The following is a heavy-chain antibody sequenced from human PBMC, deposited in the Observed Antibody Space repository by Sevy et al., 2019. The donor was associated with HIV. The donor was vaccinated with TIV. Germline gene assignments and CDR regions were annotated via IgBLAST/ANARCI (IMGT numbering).Heavy chain of an antibody. J-gene: IGHJ5*02. CDR3: ARGGSPGDSDYHWFDP. Sequence: ASVKVSCKASGYTFTTHDINWVRQATGRGLEWMAWMNPNSGGAAYALNFQGRVTITRNTSISIAYMELSSLTYEDTAVYFSARGGSPGDSDYHWFDPWGQGTLVTVSS. V-gene: IGHV1-8*03. CDR2: MNPNSGGA. CDR1: GYTFTTHD. D-gene: IGHD4-4*01.